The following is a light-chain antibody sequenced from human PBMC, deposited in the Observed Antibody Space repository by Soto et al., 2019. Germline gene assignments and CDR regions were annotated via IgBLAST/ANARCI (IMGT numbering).Light chain of an antibody. CDR2: GAS. V-gene: IGKV3-20*01. CDR1: QSVSSNY. J-gene: IGKJ5*01. Sequence: EIVLTQSPGTLSLSPGERATLSCRASQSVSSNYLAWYQQKPGQAPRLLMSGASNRASGVPVRFSGNGSGTDFTLTITRLEHEDFALYYCQQYGGSPITFGLGTRLEIK. CDR3: QQYGGSPIT.